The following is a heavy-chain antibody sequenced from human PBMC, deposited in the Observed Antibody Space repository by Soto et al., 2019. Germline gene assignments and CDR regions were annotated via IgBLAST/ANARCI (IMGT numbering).Heavy chain of an antibody. Sequence: PGGSLRLPCAAFGFTFSSYGMHWVRQAPGKGLEWVAVISYDGSNKYYADSVKGRFTISRDNSKNTLYLQMNSLRAEDTAVYYCAKDLRFLEWRPANPEEASYGRDPYLYYYYGMDVWGQGTTVTVSS. D-gene: IGHD3-3*01. CDR2: ISYDGSNK. CDR1: GFTFSSYG. V-gene: IGHV3-30*18. CDR3: AKDLRFLEWRPANPEEASYGRDPYLYYYYGMDV. J-gene: IGHJ6*02.